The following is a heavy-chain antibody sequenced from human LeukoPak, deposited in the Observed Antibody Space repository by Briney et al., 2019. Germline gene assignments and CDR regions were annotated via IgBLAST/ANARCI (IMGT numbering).Heavy chain of an antibody. CDR3: ARRAVYALDY. CDR1: GFTFNTYE. J-gene: IGHJ4*01. CDR2: ISRSGSTR. Sequence: GGSLRLSCAASGFTFNTYEMNWVRLAPGKGPEWVAYISRSGSTRNYAGSVKGRFTISRDNAKNSLYLQMNRLRADDTAVYYCARRAVYALDYWGHGILVTVSS. D-gene: IGHD2-8*01. V-gene: IGHV3-48*03.